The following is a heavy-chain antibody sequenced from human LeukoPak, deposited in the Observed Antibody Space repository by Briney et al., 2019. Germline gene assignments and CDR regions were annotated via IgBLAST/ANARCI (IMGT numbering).Heavy chain of an antibody. J-gene: IGHJ3*01. CDR2: IYPDESGT. D-gene: IGHD6-19*01. V-gene: IGHV5-51*01. CDR1: GYSFAIYW. Sequence: GESLKISCKASGYSFAIYWIGGGRQMPGKGLEWMGIIYPDESGTKYSPSFQGQVTISVDKSTSIAYPQWSSLKASDTAMYYCARLDQRGISVAGTEAFDLWGQGTMVTVSS. CDR3: ARLDQRGISVAGTEAFDL.